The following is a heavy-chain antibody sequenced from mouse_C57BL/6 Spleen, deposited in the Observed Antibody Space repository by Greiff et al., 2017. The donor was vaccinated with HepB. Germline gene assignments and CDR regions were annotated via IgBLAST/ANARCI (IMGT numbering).Heavy chain of an antibody. J-gene: IGHJ2*01. CDR3: ASSFITPYFDY. V-gene: IGHV1-52*01. CDR2: IDPSDSDT. Sequence: QVQLQQPGAELVRPGSSVKLSCKASGYTFTSYWMHWVKQRPIQGLEWIGNIDPSDSDTHYNQKFKDKATLTVDKSSSTAYMQLSSLTSEDSAVYYCASSFITPYFDYWGQGTTLTVSS. CDR1: GYTFTSYW. D-gene: IGHD1-1*01.